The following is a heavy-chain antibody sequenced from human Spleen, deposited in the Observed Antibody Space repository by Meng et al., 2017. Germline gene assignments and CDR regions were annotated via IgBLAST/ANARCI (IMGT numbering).Heavy chain of an antibody. Sequence: QVQLVESGGGVVQSGMSLRLSCAASGFTFSSYGMHWVRQAPGKGLEWVSVISYDGGNKYYADSVKGRFTISRDNSKNTLNLQMNSLRAEDTAVYYCAKDSGSNRFDPWGQGTLVTVSS. CDR1: GFTFSSYG. J-gene: IGHJ5*02. CDR2: ISYDGGNK. D-gene: IGHD6-25*01. V-gene: IGHV3-30*18. CDR3: AKDSGSNRFDP.